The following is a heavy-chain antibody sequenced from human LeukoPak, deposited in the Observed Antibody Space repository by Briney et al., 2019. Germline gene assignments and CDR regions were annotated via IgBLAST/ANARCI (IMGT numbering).Heavy chain of an antibody. D-gene: IGHD3-10*01. CDR2: ISSSSSYI. CDR1: GFTFSSYS. CDR3: TTDCQYGSGSYLCYYYYMDV. J-gene: IGHJ6*03. Sequence: GGSLRLSCAASGFTFSSYSMNWVRQAPGKGLEWVSSISSSSSYIYYADSVKGRFTISRDNAKNSLYLQMNSLKTEDTAVYYCTTDCQYGSGSYLCYYYYMDVWGKGTTVTVSS. V-gene: IGHV3-21*03.